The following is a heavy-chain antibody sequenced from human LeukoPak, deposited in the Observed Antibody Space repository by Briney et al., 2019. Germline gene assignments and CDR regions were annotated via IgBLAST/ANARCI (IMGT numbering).Heavy chain of an antibody. J-gene: IGHJ5*02. CDR3: ARVRRGYDFGAVRNLFDP. D-gene: IGHD5-12*01. V-gene: IGHV4-34*01. Sequence: SDPLSLTCSVYGRRVRSYCRSWIRQPPGKGLEWIGEINHSGSTNYNPSLKSRVTISVDTSKNQFSLKLSSVTAADTAVYYCARVRRGYDFGAVRNLFDPWGQGTLVTVSS. CDR1: GRRVRSYC. CDR2: INHSGST.